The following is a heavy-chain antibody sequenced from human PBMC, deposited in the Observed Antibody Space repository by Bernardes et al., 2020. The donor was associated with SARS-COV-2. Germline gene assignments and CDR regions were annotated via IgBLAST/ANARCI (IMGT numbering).Heavy chain of an antibody. D-gene: IGHD3-16*01. CDR1: GYSFTNYW. V-gene: IGHV5-51*01. J-gene: IGHJ4*02. CDR2: VYPGDSDT. Sequence: GESLKISCKVSGYSFTNYWIGWVRQMPGKGLEWMGIVYPGDSDTRYNPSFQGQVTISADKSINTACLQWSSLKASNTAMYYCARGGGATDTTIGFDYWGQGTLVTVSS. CDR3: ARGGGATDTTIGFDY.